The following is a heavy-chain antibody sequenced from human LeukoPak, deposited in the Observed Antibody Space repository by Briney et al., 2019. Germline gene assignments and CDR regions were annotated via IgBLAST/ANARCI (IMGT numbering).Heavy chain of an antibody. Sequence: GGSLRLSCAASGFTFSHYAMNWVRQAPGKGLEWVSAISGSGGSTYYADSVKGRFTISRDNSKNTLYLQMNGLRTEDTAVYYCAKGGYGDYGRNWFDPWGQGTLVTVSS. D-gene: IGHD4-17*01. CDR3: AKGGYGDYGRNWFDP. J-gene: IGHJ5*02. CDR1: GFTFSHYA. CDR2: ISGSGGST. V-gene: IGHV3-23*01.